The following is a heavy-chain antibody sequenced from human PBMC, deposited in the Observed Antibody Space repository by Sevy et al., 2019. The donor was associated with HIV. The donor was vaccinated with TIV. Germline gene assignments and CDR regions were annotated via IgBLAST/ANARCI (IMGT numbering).Heavy chain of an antibody. D-gene: IGHD6-6*01. CDR3: ARVTEYSSPDSYFDL. V-gene: IGHV3-13*01. J-gene: IGHJ2*01. Sequence: GGSLRLSCAASGFTFSSYDMHWVRQATGKGLEWVSAIGTAGDTYYPGSVKGRFTISRENAKNSLYLQMNSLRAGDTAVYYCARVTEYSSPDSYFDLWGRGTLVTVSS. CDR1: GFTFSSYD. CDR2: IGTAGDT.